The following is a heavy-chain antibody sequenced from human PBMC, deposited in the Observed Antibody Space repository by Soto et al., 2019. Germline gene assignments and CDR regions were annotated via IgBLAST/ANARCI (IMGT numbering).Heavy chain of an antibody. Sequence: SETLSLTCTVSGGSISSYYWSWIRQPAGKGLEWIGRIYTSGSTNYNPSLKSRVTMSVDTSKNQFSLKLSSVTAADTAVYYCARDEETIFGVRGGYYYGMDVWGQGTTVTVYS. CDR1: GGSISSYY. D-gene: IGHD3-3*01. CDR2: IYTSGST. CDR3: ARDEETIFGVRGGYYYGMDV. V-gene: IGHV4-4*07. J-gene: IGHJ6*02.